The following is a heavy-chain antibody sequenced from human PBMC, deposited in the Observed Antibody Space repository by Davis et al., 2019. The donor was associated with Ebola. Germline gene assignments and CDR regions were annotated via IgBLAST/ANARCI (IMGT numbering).Heavy chain of an antibody. CDR3: ARGFVGATAVDY. CDR1: GGSISSSSYY. D-gene: IGHD1-26*01. Sequence: SETLSLTCTVSGGSISSSSYYWGWIRQPPGKGLEWIGSIYYIGSTNYNPSLKSRVTISVDTSKNQFYLKLSSVTAADTAVYYCARGFVGATAVDYWGQGTLVTVSS. J-gene: IGHJ4*02. CDR2: IYYIGST. V-gene: IGHV4-39*07.